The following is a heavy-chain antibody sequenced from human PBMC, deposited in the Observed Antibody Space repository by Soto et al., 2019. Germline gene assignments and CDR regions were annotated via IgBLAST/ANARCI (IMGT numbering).Heavy chain of an antibody. CDR2: ISAYNGNT. CDR1: GYTFTSYG. CDR3: ATRSYSSGFSWFDP. V-gene: IGHV1-18*01. J-gene: IGHJ5*02. D-gene: IGHD6-19*01. Sequence: GASVKVSCKASGYTFTSYGISWVRQAPGQGLEWKGWISAYNGNTNYAQKLQGRVTMTTDTSTSTAYMELRSLRSDDTAVYYCATRSYSSGFSWFDPWGQGTLVTVSS.